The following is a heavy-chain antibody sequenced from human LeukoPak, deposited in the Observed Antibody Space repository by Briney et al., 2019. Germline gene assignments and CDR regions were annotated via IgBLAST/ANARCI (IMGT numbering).Heavy chain of an antibody. CDR1: GGSFSTYY. CDR3: ARGGFVVVPAAIRGWFDP. D-gene: IGHD2-2*02. Sequence: SETLSLTCAVYGGSFSTYYWSWIRQPPGKGLEWIGEINHSGSTNYNPSLKSRVTMSVDTSKNQFSLKLSSVTAADTAVYYCARGGFVVVPAAIRGWFDPWGQGTLVTVSS. CDR2: INHSGST. V-gene: IGHV4-34*01. J-gene: IGHJ5*02.